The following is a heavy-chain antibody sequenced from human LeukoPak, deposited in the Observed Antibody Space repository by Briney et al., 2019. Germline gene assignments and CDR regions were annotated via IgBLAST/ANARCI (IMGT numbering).Heavy chain of an antibody. V-gene: IGHV4-4*02. CDR2: IFHSGDT. CDR1: GDSITNGYW. D-gene: IGHD3-16*01. Sequence: SETLSLTCIISGDSITNGYWWSWVRQPPGKGLEWIGEIFHSGDTTYNPSLKSRVTMSVDRSKSHFSLNLDSVTAADTAEYFCGRNDYYSIDLWGQGILVTVSS. CDR3: GRNDYYSIDL. J-gene: IGHJ5*02.